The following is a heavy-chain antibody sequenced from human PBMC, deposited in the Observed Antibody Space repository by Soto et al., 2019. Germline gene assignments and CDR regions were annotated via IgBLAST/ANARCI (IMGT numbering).Heavy chain of an antibody. J-gene: IGHJ4*02. V-gene: IGHV3-11*06. CDR3: ARVGSSSTRSFDY. Sequence: QVQLVESGGGLVKPGGSLRLSCAASGFTFSDYYMSWIRQAPGKGLEWVSYISSSSSYTNYADSVKGRFTISRDNAKNSLYLQMNSLRAEDTAVYYCARVGSSSTRSFDYWGQGTLVTVSS. CDR2: ISSSSSYT. CDR1: GFTFSDYY. D-gene: IGHD2-2*01.